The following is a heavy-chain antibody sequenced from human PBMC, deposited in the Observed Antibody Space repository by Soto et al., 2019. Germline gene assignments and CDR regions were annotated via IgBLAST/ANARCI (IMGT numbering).Heavy chain of an antibody. Sequence: QVQLQESGPGLVKPSETLSLTCTVSGGSISSYYWSWIRQPPGKGLEWIGYIYYRGSTNYNPSLKSRVTISVDTSKNQFSLKLSSVTAADTAVYYCARDLGIAVALTAFDIWGQGTMVTVSS. CDR3: ARDLGIAVALTAFDI. CDR1: GGSISSYY. CDR2: IYYRGST. D-gene: IGHD6-19*01. V-gene: IGHV4-59*01. J-gene: IGHJ3*02.